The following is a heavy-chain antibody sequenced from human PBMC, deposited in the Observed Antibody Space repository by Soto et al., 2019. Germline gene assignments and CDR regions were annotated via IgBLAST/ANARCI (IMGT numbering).Heavy chain of an antibody. V-gene: IGHV1-18*01. J-gene: IGHJ6*02. CDR3: ARRAHPMDV. CDR1: GYTFTSYG. CDR2: ISAYNGNT. Sequence: QVQLVQSGAEVKKPGASVKVSCKASGYTFTSYGISWVRQAPGQGLEGMGWISAYNGNTNYEQQLQGRDTMTTDTSTSTIDMERRSLRSADTAVYVCARRAHPMDVWGQGTTVTVSS.